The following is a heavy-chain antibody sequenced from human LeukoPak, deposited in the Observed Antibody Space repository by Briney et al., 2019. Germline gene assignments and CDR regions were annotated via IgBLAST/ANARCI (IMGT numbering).Heavy chain of an antibody. CDR2: ISQNGYT. J-gene: IGHJ6*02. V-gene: IGHV4-59*08. Sequence: KASETLSFTCTVSGASIGSYYWSWIRQPPGKGLEWIGYISQNGYTKYTPSLKSRVTISRDTSENQFSLILSSVTAADTAVYYCTRHDVVAVIGHGMAVWGQGTTVTVSS. CDR3: TRHDVVAVIGHGMAV. D-gene: IGHD2-15*01. CDR1: GASIGSYY.